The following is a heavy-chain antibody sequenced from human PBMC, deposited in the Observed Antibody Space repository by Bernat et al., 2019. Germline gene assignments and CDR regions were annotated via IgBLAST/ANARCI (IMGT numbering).Heavy chain of an antibody. Sequence: QVQRVESGGGVVQPGRSLRLSCAASGFTFSTYGMHWVRQAPGKGLEWVAVISYDGSNKYYADSVKGRLTISRDNSKNTLYLQMDSLRTEDTAVYYCAKDRYCSGGGCYTFEYWGQGTQVTVSS. V-gene: IGHV3-30*18. J-gene: IGHJ4*02. CDR1: GFTFSTYG. D-gene: IGHD2-15*01. CDR3: AKDRYCSGGGCYTFEY. CDR2: ISYDGSNK.